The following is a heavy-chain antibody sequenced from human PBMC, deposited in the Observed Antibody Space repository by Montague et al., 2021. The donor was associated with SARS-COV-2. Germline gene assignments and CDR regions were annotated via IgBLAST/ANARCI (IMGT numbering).Heavy chain of an antibody. CDR1: GGSFSTYS. V-gene: IGHV4-34*01. D-gene: IGHD3-10*01. CDR2: IHHGGST. J-gene: IGHJ6*03. CDR3: ARLGDGVVPSPILGVGPYYSYYYMDV. Sequence: SETLSLTCAVHGGSFSTYSWNWIRQPPGKGLEWIGEIHHGGSTNYNPSLKNRVTISADTSKSQFSLKLTSVAAADTAVYYCARLGDGVVPSPILGVGPYYSYYYMDVWGKGTTVTVSS.